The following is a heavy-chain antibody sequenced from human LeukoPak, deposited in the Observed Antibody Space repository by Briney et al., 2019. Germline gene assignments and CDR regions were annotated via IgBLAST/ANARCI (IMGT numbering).Heavy chain of an antibody. CDR1: GGTFSNNHA. V-gene: IGHV1-69*01. Sequence: SVKVSCKASGGTFSNNHAITWVRQAPGQGLEWVGGIIAAFGSGKYAQKFQGRVSITADESTSTAYMELSSLRSEDTAVYYCALYTMFGVVQHAFDIWGQGTMVTVSS. D-gene: IGHD3-3*01. CDR3: ALYTMFGVVQHAFDI. CDR2: IIAAFGSG. J-gene: IGHJ3*02.